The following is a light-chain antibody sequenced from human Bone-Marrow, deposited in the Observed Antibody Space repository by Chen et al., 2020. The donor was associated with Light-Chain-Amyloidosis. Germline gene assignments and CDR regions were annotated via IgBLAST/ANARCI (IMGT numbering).Light chain of an antibody. CDR3: QVWDSGAVV. Sequence: SLELIQPPSVSVSPGQTATITCSGDNLANRWTSWYQQRPGQSPVMVIYQDTTRPLGSPERFSGSKSGNTATLIISETQGDDEADYFCQVWDSGAVVFGGGTELTVL. J-gene: IGLJ2*01. V-gene: IGLV3-1*01. CDR2: QDT. CDR1: NLANRW.